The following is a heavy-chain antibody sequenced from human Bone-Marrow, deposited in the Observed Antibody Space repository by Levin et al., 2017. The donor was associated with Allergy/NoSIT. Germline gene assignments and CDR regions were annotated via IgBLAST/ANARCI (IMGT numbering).Heavy chain of an antibody. J-gene: IGHJ6*02. Sequence: GASVKVSCKASGYTFTDYFLHWVRQAPGQGLEWMGWINPNSSVTNYAQRFQGRVTVTRDTSISTAYMELRGLRSDDTAVYYCAGFPDVWGQGTTVTVSS. CDR3: AGFPDV. D-gene: IGHD3-10*01. CDR1: GYTFTDYF. V-gene: IGHV1-2*02. CDR2: INPNSSVT.